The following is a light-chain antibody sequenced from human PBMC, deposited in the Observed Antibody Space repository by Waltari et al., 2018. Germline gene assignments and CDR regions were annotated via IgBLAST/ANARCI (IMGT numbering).Light chain of an antibody. CDR2: HVS. CDR1: SSAVGGSHS. CDR3: SSYTSSNTVV. J-gene: IGLJ2*01. V-gene: IGLV2-14*03. Sequence: HSALPQPASVSGSPGQSIPIPCSGSSSAVGGSHSVSCYLQYPGQAPKLIIYHVSKRPSEISDRFSGSKSGSTASLTISGLQAEDEADYYCSSYTSSNTVVFGGGTKVTVL.